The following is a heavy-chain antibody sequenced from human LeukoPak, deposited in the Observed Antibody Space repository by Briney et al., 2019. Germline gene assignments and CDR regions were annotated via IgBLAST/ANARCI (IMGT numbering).Heavy chain of an antibody. CDR2: IPFDGNNK. J-gene: IGHJ1*01. Sequence: AGGSLRLSCAGSGFTFSRYGMHWVRLAPGKGLEWVAFIPFDGNNKYSTDSLKGRFTISRDNSKNTLYLQMNSLRADDTAIYYCAKGSPRTMETWGQGTLVTVSS. V-gene: IGHV3-30*02. CDR3: AKGSPRTMET. D-gene: IGHD4/OR15-4a*01. CDR1: GFTFSRYG.